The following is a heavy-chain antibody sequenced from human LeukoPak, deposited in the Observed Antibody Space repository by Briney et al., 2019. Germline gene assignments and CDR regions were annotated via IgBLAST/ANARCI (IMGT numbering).Heavy chain of an antibody. CDR1: GYSISSGYY. J-gene: IGHJ5*02. D-gene: IGHD3-3*01. V-gene: IGHV4-38-2*02. CDR2: IYYSGST. Sequence: SETLSLTCAVSGYSISSGYYWGWIRQPPGKGLEWIGYIYYSGSTYYNPSLKSRVTISVDTSKNQFSLKLSSVTAADTAVYYCARDTRFFGVVIMEWFDPWGQGTLVTVSS. CDR3: ARDTRFFGVVIMEWFDP.